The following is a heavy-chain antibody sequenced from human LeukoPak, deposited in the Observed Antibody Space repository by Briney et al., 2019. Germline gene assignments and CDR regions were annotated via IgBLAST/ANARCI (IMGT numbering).Heavy chain of an antibody. D-gene: IGHD3-10*01. J-gene: IGHJ4*02. CDR2: IYYSGST. CDR1: GGSISSNNW. Sequence: SETLSLTCAVSGGSISSNNWWSWVRQPPGKGLEWIGSIYYSGSTYYNPSLKSRVTISVDTSKNQFSPKLNSVTATDTAVYYCARHYGPWGQGTLVTVSS. V-gene: IGHV4-39*01. CDR3: ARHYGP.